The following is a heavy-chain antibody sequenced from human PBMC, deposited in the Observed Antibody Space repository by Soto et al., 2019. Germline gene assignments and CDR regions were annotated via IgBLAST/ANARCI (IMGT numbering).Heavy chain of an antibody. CDR3: ARQNFDWFSDFDY. J-gene: IGHJ4*02. CDR1: GYSFTSYW. D-gene: IGHD3-9*01. Sequence: PGDSLKISCKGSGYSFTSYWIGWVRQMPGKGLEWMGIIYPGDSDTRYSPSFQGQVTISADKSISTAYLQWSSLKASDTAMYYCARQNFDWFSDFDYWGQGTLVTVSS. CDR2: IYPGDSDT. V-gene: IGHV5-51*01.